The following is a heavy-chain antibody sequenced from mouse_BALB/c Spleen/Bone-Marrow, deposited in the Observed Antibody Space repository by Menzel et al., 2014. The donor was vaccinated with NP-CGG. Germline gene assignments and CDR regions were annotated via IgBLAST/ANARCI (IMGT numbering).Heavy chain of an antibody. CDR1: GYTFTSYV. CDR2: INPYNDGT. CDR3: ARGDYAMDY. Sequence: EVKLVESGPELVEPGASVKMSCKASGYTFTSYVMHWVKQKPGQGLEWIGYINPYNDGTKYNEKFKGKATLTSDKSSSTAYMELSSLTAEDSAVYYCARGDYAMDYWGQGTSVTVSS. V-gene: IGHV1-14*01. J-gene: IGHJ4*01.